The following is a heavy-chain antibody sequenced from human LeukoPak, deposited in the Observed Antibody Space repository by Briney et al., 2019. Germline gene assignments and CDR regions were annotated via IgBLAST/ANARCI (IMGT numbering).Heavy chain of an antibody. CDR3: ARVYSSSWYSGY. CDR1: GFSFNSYS. V-gene: IGHV3-21*01. Sequence: GGSLRLSCAASGFSFNSYSMNWVRQAPGKGLEWVSSITSSSSYIYYADSVKGRYTISRDNAKNSLYLQMNSLRAEDTAVYYCARVYSSSWYSGYWGQGTLVTVSS. J-gene: IGHJ4*02. CDR2: ITSSSSYI. D-gene: IGHD6-13*01.